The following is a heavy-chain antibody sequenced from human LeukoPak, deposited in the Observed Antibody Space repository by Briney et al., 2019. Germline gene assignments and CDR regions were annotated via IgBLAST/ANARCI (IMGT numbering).Heavy chain of an antibody. CDR3: AKGAARTWYEGYFDD. J-gene: IGHJ4*02. CDR2: ISGNSGKI. V-gene: IGHV3-9*01. CDR1: GFTFDDYA. Sequence: SLRLSCAASGFTFDDYAMHWVRQAPGKGLEWVSGISGNSGKIGYADSVKGRFTISRDNAKNSLYLQMNSLRAEDTALYYCAKGAARTWYEGYFDDWGQGTLVTVSS. D-gene: IGHD6-13*01.